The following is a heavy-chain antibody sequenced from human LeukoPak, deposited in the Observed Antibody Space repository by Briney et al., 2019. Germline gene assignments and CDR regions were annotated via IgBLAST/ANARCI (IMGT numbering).Heavy chain of an antibody. J-gene: IGHJ3*02. V-gene: IGHV3-7*01. CDR1: GFTSSSYW. Sequence: GGSLRLSCAASGFTSSSYWMSWVRQAPGKGLEWVANIKQDGSEKYYVDSVKGRFTISRDNAKNSLYLQMNSLRAEDTAVYYCARVYCSSTSCYSRASAFDIWGQGTMVTVSS. D-gene: IGHD2-2*01. CDR2: IKQDGSEK. CDR3: ARVYCSSTSCYSRASAFDI.